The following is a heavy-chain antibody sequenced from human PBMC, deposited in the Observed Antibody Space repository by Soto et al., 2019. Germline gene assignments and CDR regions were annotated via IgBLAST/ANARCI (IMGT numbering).Heavy chain of an antibody. D-gene: IGHD6-6*01. J-gene: IGHJ6*02. CDR3: ASSSALWHGMDA. Sequence: GGSLRLSCAAPGFRFSSYAMSWVRQAPGQGPEWLSVISASGGSAYYADSVRGRFTIPRDNSKNTLYLQMKSLGAEDTAVYYCASSSALWHGMDAWGQGTTVTVSS. V-gene: IGHV3-23*01. CDR2: ISASGGSA. CDR1: GFRFSSYA.